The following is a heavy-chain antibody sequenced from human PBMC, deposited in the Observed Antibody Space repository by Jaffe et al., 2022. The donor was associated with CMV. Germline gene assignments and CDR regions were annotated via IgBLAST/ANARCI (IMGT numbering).Heavy chain of an antibody. CDR1: GFTFSTYA. CDR3: AKDQSPMMTPPADFDY. J-gene: IGHJ4*02. D-gene: IGHD6-25*01. Sequence: EVQLVESGGGLLQPGGSLRLSCAASGFTFSTYAMSWVRQAPGKGLEWVSAITGSGGETYYADSVRGRFTISRDNSKNILFLQMNSLTAEDSAIYYCAKDQSPMMTPPADFDYWGQGTVVTVSS. V-gene: IGHV3-23*04. CDR2: ITGSGGET.